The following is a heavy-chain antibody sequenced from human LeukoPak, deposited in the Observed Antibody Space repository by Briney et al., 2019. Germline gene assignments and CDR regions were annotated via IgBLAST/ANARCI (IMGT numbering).Heavy chain of an antibody. CDR3: ARESYYDSSGYYYDY. CDR1: GFTFSSYG. D-gene: IGHD3-22*01. V-gene: IGHV3-30*03. CDR2: ISYDGSNK. Sequence: GGSLRLSCAASGFTFSSYGMHWVRQAPGKGLEWVAVISYDGSNKYYADSVKGRFTISRDNSKNTLYLQMNSLRAEDTAVYYCARESYYDSSGYYYDYWGQGTLVTVSS. J-gene: IGHJ4*02.